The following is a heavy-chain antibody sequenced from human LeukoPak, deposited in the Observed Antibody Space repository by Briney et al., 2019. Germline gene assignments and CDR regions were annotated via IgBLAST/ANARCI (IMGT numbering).Heavy chain of an antibody. CDR1: GFTFSSHW. V-gene: IGHV3-74*01. Sequence: PGGSLRLSCAASGFTFSSHWMHWVRQAPGKGLVWVSRINSDGSSISYADSVKGRFTISRDNAKNTLYMQMNSLRAEDTAVYYCVSFYETYWGRGTLVTVSS. D-gene: IGHD2/OR15-2a*01. J-gene: IGHJ4*02. CDR3: VSFYETY. CDR2: INSDGSSI.